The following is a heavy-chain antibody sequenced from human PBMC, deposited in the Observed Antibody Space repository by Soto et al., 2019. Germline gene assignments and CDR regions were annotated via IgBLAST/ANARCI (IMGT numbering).Heavy chain of an antibody. J-gene: IGHJ4*02. D-gene: IGHD3-3*01. V-gene: IGHV3-21*01. CDR1: GFTFSNSV. Sequence: EVQLVESGGGLVKPGESLRLSCVASGFTFSNSVMSWVRQAPGKGLEWVSTISTSSSYLHYADSVKGRFTISRDNAKNSLFLQMHSLSAEDTAMHFCASASILLQFSPDCFNFWGQGALVTVSS. CDR2: ISTSSSYL. CDR3: ASASILLQFSPDCFNF.